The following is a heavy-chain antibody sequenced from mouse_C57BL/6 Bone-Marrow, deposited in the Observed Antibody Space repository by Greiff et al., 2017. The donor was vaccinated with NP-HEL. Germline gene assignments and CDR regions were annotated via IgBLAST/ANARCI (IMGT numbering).Heavy chain of an antibody. J-gene: IGHJ3*01. V-gene: IGHV5-6*01. CDR1: GFTFSSYG. Sequence: EVQGVESGGDLVKPGGSLKLSCAASGFTFSSYGMSWVRQTPDKRLEWVATISSGGSYTYYPDSVKGRFTISRDNAKNTLYLQMSSLKSEDTAMYYCARAYYYLNAYWGQGTLVTVSA. CDR3: ARAYYYLNAY. D-gene: IGHD1-1*01. CDR2: ISSGGSYT.